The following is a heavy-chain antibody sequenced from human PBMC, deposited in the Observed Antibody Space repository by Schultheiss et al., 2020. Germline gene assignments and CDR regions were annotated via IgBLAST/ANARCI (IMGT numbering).Heavy chain of an antibody. J-gene: IGHJ4*02. D-gene: IGHD3-10*01. CDR2: IYYSGST. Sequence: SETLSLTCTVSGGSISSSSYYWGWIRQPPGKGLEWIGSIYYSGSTYYNPSLKSRVTISVDTSKNQFSLKLSSVTAADTAVYYCARDRITMVRGTDYWGQGTLVTVSS. V-gene: IGHV4-39*02. CDR3: ARDRITMVRGTDY. CDR1: GGSISSSSYY.